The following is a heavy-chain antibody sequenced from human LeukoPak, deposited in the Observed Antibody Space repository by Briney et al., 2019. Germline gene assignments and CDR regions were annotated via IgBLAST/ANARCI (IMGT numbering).Heavy chain of an antibody. CDR3: ARKRDRGTFDI. CDR2: IYYSGST. Sequence: SETLSLTCTVSGGSINSYYWSWIRQPPGRGLEWIGYIYYSGSTDYNPSLKSRVTMSVDTSRNQFSLKLSSVTAADTAVYYCARKRDRGTFDIWGQGTMVTVSS. CDR1: GGSINSYY. V-gene: IGHV4-59*08. D-gene: IGHD3-10*01. J-gene: IGHJ3*02.